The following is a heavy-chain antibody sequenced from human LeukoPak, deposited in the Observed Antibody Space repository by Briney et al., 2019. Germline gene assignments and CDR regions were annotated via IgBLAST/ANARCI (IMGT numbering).Heavy chain of an antibody. Sequence: PGGSLRLSCAASGFTFSSYVMSWVRQAPGKGLEWVSGISGSGGSTNYADSVKGRFTLSRDNSKNTLSLQMNSLRAEDTAVYYCAKDYGMDVWGQGTKVTVSS. V-gene: IGHV3-23*01. J-gene: IGHJ6*02. CDR1: GFTFSSYV. CDR2: ISGSGGST. CDR3: AKDYGMDV.